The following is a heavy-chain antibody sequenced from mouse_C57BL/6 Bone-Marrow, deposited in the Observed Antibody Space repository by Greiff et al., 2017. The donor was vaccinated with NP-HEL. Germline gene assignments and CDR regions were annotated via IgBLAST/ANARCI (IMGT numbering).Heavy chain of an antibody. CDR1: GFSLPSYA. V-gene: IGHV2-9-1*01. CDR3: ARIPSYGSSYWYFDV. CDR2: IWTGGGT. Sequence: VKLQESGPGLVAPSQSLSITCTVSGFSLPSYAISWVRQPPGKGLEWLGVIWTGGGTNYNSAPKSRLSISKDNSNSQVFLKMNSLQTDDTARYYCARIPSYGSSYWYFDVWGTGTTVTVSS. D-gene: IGHD1-1*01. J-gene: IGHJ1*03.